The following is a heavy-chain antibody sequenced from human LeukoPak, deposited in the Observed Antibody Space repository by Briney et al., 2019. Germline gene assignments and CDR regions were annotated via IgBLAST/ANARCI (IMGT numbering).Heavy chain of an antibody. D-gene: IGHD3-3*01. V-gene: IGHV3-23*01. J-gene: IGHJ5*02. Sequence: GGSLRLSCAASGFTFSSYAMSWVRQAPGKGLEWVSAISGSGGSTYYADSVKGRFTISRGNSKNTLYPQMNSLRAEDTAVYYCARRRITIFGVVTPFDPWGQGTLVTVSS. CDR2: ISGSGGST. CDR1: GFTFSSYA. CDR3: ARRRITIFGVVTPFDP.